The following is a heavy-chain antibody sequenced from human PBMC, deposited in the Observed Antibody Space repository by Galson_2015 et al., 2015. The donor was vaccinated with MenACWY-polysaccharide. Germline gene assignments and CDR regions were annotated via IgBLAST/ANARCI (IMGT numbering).Heavy chain of an antibody. CDR1: GFTFSSYD. CDR2: ITDSGSST. CDR3: AKGGREVDNWLDP. V-gene: IGHV3-23*01. Sequence: SLRLSCAVSGFTFSSYDMSWVRQAPGRGPEWVSSITDSGSSTYYVDSVKGRFTISRNNSKNTLFLQMNSLRADDTAVYYCAKGGREVDNWLDPWGQGTLVTVSS. D-gene: IGHD1-26*01. J-gene: IGHJ5*02.